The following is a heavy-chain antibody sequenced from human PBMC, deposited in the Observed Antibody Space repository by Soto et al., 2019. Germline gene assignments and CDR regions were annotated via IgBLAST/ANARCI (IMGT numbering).Heavy chain of an antibody. J-gene: IGHJ4*02. CDR2: ISAYNGNT. CDR3: AREPNYFDY. V-gene: IGHV1-18*01. CDR1: GYTFTSYG. Sequence: QVQLVQSGAEVKKTGASVKVSCKASGYTFTSYGISWVRQAPGQGLEWMGWISAYNGNTHYAQKLQGRVTMTTDTSTNTAYLELRSMRSNDTAVYYGAREPNYFDYWGQGTLVTVSS.